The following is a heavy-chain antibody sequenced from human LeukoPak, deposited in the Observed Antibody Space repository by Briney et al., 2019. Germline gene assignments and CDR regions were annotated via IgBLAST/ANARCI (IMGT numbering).Heavy chain of an antibody. D-gene: IGHD3-3*01. CDR1: GGSISSGDYY. V-gene: IGHV4-39*01. Sequence: SETLSLTYTVSGGSISSGDYYWSWIRQPPGKGLEWIGSIYYSGSTYYNPSLKSRVTISVDTSRKQFSLKLSSVTAADTAVYYCARAYDFWSGYYHRGFDYWGQGTLVTVSS. CDR3: ARAYDFWSGYYHRGFDY. J-gene: IGHJ4*02. CDR2: IYYSGST.